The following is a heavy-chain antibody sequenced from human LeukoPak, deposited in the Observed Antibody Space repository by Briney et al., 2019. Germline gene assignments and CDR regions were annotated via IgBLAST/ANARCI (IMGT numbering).Heavy chain of an antibody. CDR2: IYWDDDK. Sequence: SGPTLVKPTQTLTLTCTFSGFSLSTSGVGVGWIRQPPGEALEWLALIYWDDDKRYSPSLKSRLTITKDTSKNQVVLTMTNMDPVDTATYYCAHSLTYQPLRAFDIWGQGTMVTVSS. CDR3: AHSLTYQPLRAFDI. J-gene: IGHJ3*02. D-gene: IGHD2-2*01. V-gene: IGHV2-5*02. CDR1: GFSLSTSGVG.